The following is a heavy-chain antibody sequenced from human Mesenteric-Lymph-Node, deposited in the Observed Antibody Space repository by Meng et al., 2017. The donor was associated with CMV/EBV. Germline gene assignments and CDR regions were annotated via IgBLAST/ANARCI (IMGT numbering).Heavy chain of an antibody. CDR3: ARENYGGDY. CDR2: ISSDGSTT. V-gene: IGHV3-74*01. D-gene: IGHD4-23*01. Sequence: LGLSCAASGFTFSNYWMHWVRQAPGKGLVWVSRISSDGSTTSYADSVKGRFTISRDNAKNTLYLQMNSLRAEDAAVYYCARENYGGDYWGQGTLVTVSS. CDR1: GFTFSNYW. J-gene: IGHJ4*02.